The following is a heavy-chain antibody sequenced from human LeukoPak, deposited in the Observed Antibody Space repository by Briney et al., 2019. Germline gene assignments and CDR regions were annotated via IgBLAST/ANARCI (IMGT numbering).Heavy chain of an antibody. D-gene: IGHD6-19*01. Sequence: ASVKVSCKASGGTFSSYAISWVRQAPGQGLEWMGGIIPIFGTANYAQKFRGRVTITADESTSTAYMELSSLRSEDTAVYYCARDLYSSGWPQAFDIWGQGTMVTVSS. V-gene: IGHV1-69*13. CDR2: IIPIFGTA. J-gene: IGHJ3*02. CDR1: GGTFSSYA. CDR3: ARDLYSSGWPQAFDI.